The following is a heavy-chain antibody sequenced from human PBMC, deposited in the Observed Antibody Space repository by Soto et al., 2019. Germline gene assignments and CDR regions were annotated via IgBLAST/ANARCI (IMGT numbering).Heavy chain of an antibody. CDR2: INHRGRS. CDR3: ARVPSPHYSSSWYLDY. V-gene: IGHV4-34*01. Sequence: ETLSLTCAVYGGSFSDHYWSWIRQPPGKGLEWIGEINHRGRSNYNPSLQSRVTMSVDTSKNQFSLKLSSVTATDTAVYYCARVPSPHYSSSWYLDYWSQGTLVTVSS. J-gene: IGHJ4*02. CDR1: GGSFSDHY. D-gene: IGHD6-13*01.